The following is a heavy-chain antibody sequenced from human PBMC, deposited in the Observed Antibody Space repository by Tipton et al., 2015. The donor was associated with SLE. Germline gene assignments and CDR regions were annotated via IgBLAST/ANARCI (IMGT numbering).Heavy chain of an antibody. CDR1: GDSISSSY. CDR3: ARGMLTWRGAIIGVDV. Sequence: TLSLTCSVSGDSISSSYWIWIRQPPGKGLEWIGYISDGGGTNHNPSLKSRVTISIDPAKNQFSLKLTSVTAADTAVYYCARGMLTWRGAIIGVDVWGQGTTVNVSS. CDR2: ISDGGGT. D-gene: IGHD2-8*01. V-gene: IGHV4-59*08. J-gene: IGHJ6*02.